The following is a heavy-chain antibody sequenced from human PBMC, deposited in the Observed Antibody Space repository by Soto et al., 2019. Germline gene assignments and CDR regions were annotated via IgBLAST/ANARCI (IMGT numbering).Heavy chain of an antibody. V-gene: IGHV1-69*13. D-gene: IGHD3-22*01. Sequence: GASVKVSCKASGGTFSSYAISWVRQAPGQGLEWMGGIIPIFGTANYAQKFQGRVTITADESTSTAYMELSSLRSEDTAVYYCARSRWASLGVVINWFDPWGQGTLVTVSS. CDR1: GGTFSSYA. CDR3: ARSRWASLGVVINWFDP. J-gene: IGHJ5*02. CDR2: IIPIFGTA.